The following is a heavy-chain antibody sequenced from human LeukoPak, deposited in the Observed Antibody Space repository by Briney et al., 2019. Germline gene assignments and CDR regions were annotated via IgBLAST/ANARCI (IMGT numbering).Heavy chain of an antibody. V-gene: IGHV3-48*03. J-gene: IGHJ4*02. D-gene: IGHD3-22*01. CDR1: GFTSSSYE. Sequence: GGSLRLSCAASGFTSSSYEMNWVRQAPGKGLEWVSYISSSGSTIYYADSVKGRFTISRDNAKNSLYLQMNSLRAEDTAVYYCARDSSGYYIFDYWGQGTLVTVSS. CDR3: ARDSSGYYIFDY. CDR2: ISSSGSTI.